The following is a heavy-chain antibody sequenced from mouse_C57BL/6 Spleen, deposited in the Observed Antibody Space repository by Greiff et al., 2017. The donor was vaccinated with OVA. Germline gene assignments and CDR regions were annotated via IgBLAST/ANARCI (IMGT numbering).Heavy chain of an antibody. D-gene: IGHD1-1*01. CDR3: ARTHLRSGYFDV. Sequence: QVQLQQPGAELVKPGASVKLSCKASGYTFTSYWMHWVKQRPGQGLEWIGMIHPNSGSTNYNEKFKSKATLTVDKSSSTAYMQLSSLASEDSAVYYCARTHLRSGYFDVWGTGTTVTVSS. CDR2: IHPNSGST. V-gene: IGHV1-64*01. CDR1: GYTFTSYW. J-gene: IGHJ1*03.